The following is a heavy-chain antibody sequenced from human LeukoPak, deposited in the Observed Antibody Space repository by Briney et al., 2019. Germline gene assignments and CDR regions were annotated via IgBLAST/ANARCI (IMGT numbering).Heavy chain of an antibody. J-gene: IGHJ3*02. Sequence: SETLSLTCTVSGGSIRSYYWSWIRLPPGKGLEWIGYIYCSGITKYNPSLKSRVTISVDTSGNQVSLKLNSVTAADTAVYYCARRQDYADYDLGAFDIWGQGTMVTVSS. V-gene: IGHV4-59*01. CDR2: IYCSGIT. CDR1: GGSIRSYY. CDR3: ARRQDYADYDLGAFDI. D-gene: IGHD4-17*01.